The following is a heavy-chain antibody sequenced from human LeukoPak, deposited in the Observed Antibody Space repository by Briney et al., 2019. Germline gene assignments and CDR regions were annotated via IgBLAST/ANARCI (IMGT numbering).Heavy chain of an antibody. D-gene: IGHD4/OR15-4a*01. J-gene: IGHJ4*02. CDR3: AREGGANAIDY. Sequence: ASVKVSCKASGYTFTSYYMHWVRQAPGQGLEWMGIINPSGGSTSYAQKFQGRVTLTRDMSTSTVYMELSSLRSEDTAVYYCAREGGANAIDYWGQGTLVTVSS. CDR2: INPSGGST. V-gene: IGHV1-46*01. CDR1: GYTFTSYY.